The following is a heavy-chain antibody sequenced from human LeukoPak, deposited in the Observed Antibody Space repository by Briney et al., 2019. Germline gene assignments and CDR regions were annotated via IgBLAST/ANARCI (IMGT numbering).Heavy chain of an antibody. D-gene: IGHD3-22*01. CDR2: IYDSGST. Sequence: PSETLSLTCTGSGGSISSYYWSWIRQPPGKGLERIGNIYDSGSTNYNPSLKSRLTISVDTSKNQCSLKLSSVTAADTAVYYCARQSISGSSLSYFDYWGQGTLVNVSS. J-gene: IGHJ4*02. CDR3: ARQSISGSSLSYFDY. CDR1: GGSISSYY. V-gene: IGHV4-59*01.